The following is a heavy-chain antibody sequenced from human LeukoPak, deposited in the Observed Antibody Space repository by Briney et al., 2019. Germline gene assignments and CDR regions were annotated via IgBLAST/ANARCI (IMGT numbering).Heavy chain of an antibody. CDR3: ARDLEGDVAVTTTHFDY. J-gene: IGHJ4*02. D-gene: IGHD2-2*01. Sequence: GGSLRLSCAASGFTFDDYGMSWVRQAPGKGLEWVSGINWNGGSTGYADSVKGRFTISRDNAKNSLYLQMNSLRAEDTALYCCARDLEGDVAVTTTHFDYWGQGTLVTVSS. CDR1: GFTFDDYG. CDR2: INWNGGST. V-gene: IGHV3-20*04.